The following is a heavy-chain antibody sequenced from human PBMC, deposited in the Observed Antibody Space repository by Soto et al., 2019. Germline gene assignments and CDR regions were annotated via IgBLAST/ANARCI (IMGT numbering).Heavy chain of an antibody. CDR3: ARKGHCSGGSCYQYYYSGMDV. CDR2: IWFDGNNK. J-gene: IGHJ6*01. CDR1: GFTFSSYG. V-gene: IGHV3-33*01. Sequence: QVQLVESGGGVVQSGRSLRLSCAASGFTFSSYGMHWVRQAPGKGLEWVAVIWFDGNNKYYADSVKGRFTISRDNSKNTLYLQMDSLRAEDTAVYYCARKGHCSGGSCYQYYYSGMDVW. D-gene: IGHD2-15*01.